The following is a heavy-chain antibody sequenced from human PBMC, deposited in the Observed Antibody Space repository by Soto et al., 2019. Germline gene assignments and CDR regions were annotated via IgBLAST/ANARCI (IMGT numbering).Heavy chain of an antibody. V-gene: IGHV4-4*02. J-gene: IGHJ6*02. Sequence: RSLTCAVSGGSISSSNWWSWVRQPPGKGLEWIGEIYHSGSTNYNPSLKSRVTISVDKSKNQFSLKLSSVTAADTAVYYCATRAAAAGFYYYYYGMDVWGQGTTVTVSS. D-gene: IGHD6-13*01. CDR3: ATRAAAAGFYYYYYGMDV. CDR2: IYHSGST. CDR1: GGSISSSNW.